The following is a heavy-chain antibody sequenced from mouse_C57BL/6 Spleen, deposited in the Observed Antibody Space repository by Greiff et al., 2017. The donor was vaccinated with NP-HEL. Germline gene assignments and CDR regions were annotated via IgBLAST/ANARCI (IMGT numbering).Heavy chain of an antibody. V-gene: IGHV14-1*01. CDR3: TTPLEDWDFDV. J-gene: IGHJ1*03. CDR2: IDPEDGDT. CDR1: GFTIKDYY. Sequence: EVQLQQSGAELVRPGASVKLSCTASGFTIKDYYMHWVKQRPGQGLEWIGRIDPEDGDTEYAPKFKGKATMTADTSSNTAYLQLSSLTSEDAAVYYCTTPLEDWDFDVWGTGTTVTVSS. D-gene: IGHD4-1*01.